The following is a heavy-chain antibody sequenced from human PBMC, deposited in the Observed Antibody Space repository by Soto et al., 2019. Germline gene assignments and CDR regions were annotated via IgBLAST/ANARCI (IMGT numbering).Heavy chain of an antibody. V-gene: IGHV3-23*01. CDR3: AKVSDEGGYYYYYYGLDV. Sequence: PGGSLRLSCAASGFTFSSYAMSWVRQAPGKGLEWVSAISGSGGSTYYADSVKGRFTISRDNSKNTLYLQMNSLRAEDTAVYYCAKVSDEGGYYYYYYGLDVWGQGTTVTVSS. CDR1: GFTFSSYA. CDR2: ISGSGGST. J-gene: IGHJ6*02.